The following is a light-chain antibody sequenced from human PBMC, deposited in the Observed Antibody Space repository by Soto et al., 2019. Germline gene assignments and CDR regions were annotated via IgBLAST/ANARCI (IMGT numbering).Light chain of an antibody. CDR1: QGITSW. CDR2: DVS. CDR3: QHYDSYSEA. V-gene: IGKV1-5*01. J-gene: IGKJ1*01. Sequence: ECVEDRVNGSGRASQGITSWLAWYQQKPGKAPKLLIYDVSNLESGVPSRFSGSGSGTEFTLTISSLQPDDFATDCCQHYDSYSEAFGQATKVDI.